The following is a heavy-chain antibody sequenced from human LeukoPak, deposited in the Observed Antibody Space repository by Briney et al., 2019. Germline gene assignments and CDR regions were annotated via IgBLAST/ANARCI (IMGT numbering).Heavy chain of an antibody. CDR3: ARDGPPGRWELPY. D-gene: IGHD1-26*01. Sequence: SGTLSLTCAVSGGSISSSNWWSWVRQPPGKGLEWIGEIYHSGSTNYNPSLKSRVTISVDKSKNQFSLKLSSVTAADTAVYYCARDGPPGRWELPYWGQGTLVTVSS. CDR1: GGSISSSNW. V-gene: IGHV4-4*02. CDR2: IYHSGST. J-gene: IGHJ4*02.